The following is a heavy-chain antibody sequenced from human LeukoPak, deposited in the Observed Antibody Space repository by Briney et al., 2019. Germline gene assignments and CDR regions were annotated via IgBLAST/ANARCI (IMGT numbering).Heavy chain of an antibody. CDR2: IYYSGST. CDR3: ASHGWFGELLSDFAY. J-gene: IGHJ4*02. CDR1: GGSISSYY. Sequence: PSETLSLTCTVSGGSISSYYWSWIRQPPGKGLEWIGYIYYSGSTNYNPSLKSRVAISVDTSKNQSSLKLGSVTAADTAVYYCASHGWFGELLSDFAYCGPGTLVTVSS. D-gene: IGHD3-10*01. V-gene: IGHV4-59*08.